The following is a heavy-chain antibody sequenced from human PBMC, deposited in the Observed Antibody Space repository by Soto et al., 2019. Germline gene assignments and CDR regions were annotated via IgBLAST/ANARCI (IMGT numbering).Heavy chain of an antibody. Sequence: QVQLVQSGAEVKKPGASVKVSCKASGYTFTSYAMHWVRQAPGQRLEWMGWINAGNGNTKYSQKFQGRVTITRDTSASTAYMELSSLTSEDTAVYYWARGSQLVQYNWFDPWGQGTLVTVSS. D-gene: IGHD6-13*01. V-gene: IGHV1-3*01. CDR2: INAGNGNT. CDR3: ARGSQLVQYNWFDP. J-gene: IGHJ5*02. CDR1: GYTFTSYA.